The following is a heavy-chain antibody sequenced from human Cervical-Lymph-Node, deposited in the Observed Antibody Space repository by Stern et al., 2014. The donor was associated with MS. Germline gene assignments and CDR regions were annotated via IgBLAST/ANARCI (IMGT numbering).Heavy chain of an antibody. CDR1: GFTFNSYS. CDR3: VREAPLSANARNYYAMDV. D-gene: IGHD1-26*01. Sequence: VQLVQSGGDLVQPGGSLRLSCAASGFTFNSYSMNWVRQAPGKGLEWVAYIFTTGSAIYYADSVKGRFTISRDNARNSVYLQMNSLRVEDTAVYYCVREAPLSANARNYYAMDVWGQGTTVAVSS. CDR2: IFTTGSAI. V-gene: IGHV3-48*04. J-gene: IGHJ6*02.